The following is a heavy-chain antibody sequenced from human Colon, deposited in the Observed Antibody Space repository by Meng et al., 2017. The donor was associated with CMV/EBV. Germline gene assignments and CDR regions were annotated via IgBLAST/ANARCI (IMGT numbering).Heavy chain of an antibody. V-gene: IGHV1-46*01. D-gene: IGHD1-26*01. CDR2: INPKSGTT. CDR3: ARGGSGNFPDYDY. Sequence: ASVKVSCKASRYTFTTYYMHWVRQAPGQGLEWMGVINPKSGTTTSAQKFQGRVTMTRDTSTSTAYMDLSSLRSDDTAVYYCARGGSGNFPDYDYWGQATLVTVSS. CDR1: RYTFTTYY. J-gene: IGHJ4*02.